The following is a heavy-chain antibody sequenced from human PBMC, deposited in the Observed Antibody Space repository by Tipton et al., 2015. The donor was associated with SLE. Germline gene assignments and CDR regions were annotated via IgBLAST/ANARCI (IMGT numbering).Heavy chain of an antibody. Sequence: GSLRLSCAASGFTFSSYGIHWVRQAPGTGLEWVAFIGYDGSNKYYADFVKGRFTSSRDNSKNTLYLQMNSLRAEDTAVYYCAKDRGEDNYYYMDVWGKGTTVTVSS. V-gene: IGHV3-30*02. CDR2: IGYDGSNK. D-gene: IGHD3-3*01. CDR3: AKDRGEDNYYYMDV. CDR1: GFTFSSYG. J-gene: IGHJ6*03.